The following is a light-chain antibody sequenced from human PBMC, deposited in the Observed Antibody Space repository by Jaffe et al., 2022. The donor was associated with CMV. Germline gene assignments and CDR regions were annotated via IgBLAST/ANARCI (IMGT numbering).Light chain of an antibody. V-gene: IGLV3-21*01. CDR1: NIGTKS. Sequence: YVLTQPPSVSVAPGQTARITCEGDNIGTKSVHWYRQKPGQAPVLVISYDNDRPSGIPERFSGSNSGNTATLTISRAEAGDEADFYCQVWERSRGHSPFFVFGTGTQVTV. CDR3: QVWERSRGHSPFFV. CDR2: YDN. J-gene: IGLJ1*01.